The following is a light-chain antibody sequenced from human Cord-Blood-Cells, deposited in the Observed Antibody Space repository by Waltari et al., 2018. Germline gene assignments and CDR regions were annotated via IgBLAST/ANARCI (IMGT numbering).Light chain of an antibody. CDR2: AAS. V-gene: IGKV1-39*01. J-gene: IGKJ3*01. CDR1: QSISSY. Sequence: DIQMTQSPSSLCASVGDTVTITCRASQSISSYLNWYQQKPGKAPKLLIYAASSLQSGVPSRFSGSGSGTDFTLTISSLQPEDFATYYCQQSYSTPFTFGPGTKVDIK. CDR3: QQSYSTPFT.